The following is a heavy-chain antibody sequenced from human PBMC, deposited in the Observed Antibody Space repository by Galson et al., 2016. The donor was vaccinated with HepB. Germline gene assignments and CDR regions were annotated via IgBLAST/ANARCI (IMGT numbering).Heavy chain of an antibody. V-gene: IGHV4-59*01. D-gene: IGHD2-15*01. J-gene: IGHJ4*02. Sequence: SETLSLTCTVAGGSINNYYWHWIRQPPGKGLEWVGFVGYNGDTRYNPSLRGRITISLDTPKNQFSLKLNSLTSADTAVYYCSREWSSFEFWAQGILVTVSS. CDR1: GGSINNYY. CDR2: VGYNGDT. CDR3: SREWSSFEF.